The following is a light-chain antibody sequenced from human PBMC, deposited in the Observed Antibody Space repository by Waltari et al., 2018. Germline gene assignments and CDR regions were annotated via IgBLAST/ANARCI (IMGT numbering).Light chain of an antibody. J-gene: IGKJ1*01. Sequence: EIVLTQSPATLSVSPGDRATLSCRASQSVSSFLAWYQQKPGQAPRLLIYDTSNRATGIPARFTGSGSGTDFTLTISSLEPEDSAVYYCQQRGNWPPWTFGQGTKVEV. CDR1: QSVSSF. V-gene: IGKV3-11*01. CDR2: DTS. CDR3: QQRGNWPPWT.